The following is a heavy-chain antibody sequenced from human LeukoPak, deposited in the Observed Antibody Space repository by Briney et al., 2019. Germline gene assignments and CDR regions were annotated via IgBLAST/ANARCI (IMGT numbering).Heavy chain of an antibody. CDR3: ARAHFRYCSGGSCEYFDY. D-gene: IGHD2-15*01. V-gene: IGHV4-34*01. CDR2: INHSGST. Sequence: PSETLSLTCAVYSGSFSGYYWSWIRQPPGEGLEWIGEINHSGSTNYNPSLKSRVTISVDTSKNQFSLKLSSVTAADTAVYYCARAHFRYCSGGSCEYFDYWGQGTLVTVSS. CDR1: SGSFSGYY. J-gene: IGHJ4*02.